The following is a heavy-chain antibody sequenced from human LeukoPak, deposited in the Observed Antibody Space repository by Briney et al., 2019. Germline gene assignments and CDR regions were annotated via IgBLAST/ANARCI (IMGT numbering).Heavy chain of an antibody. J-gene: IGHJ4*02. V-gene: IGHV3-23*01. Sequence: GGSLSLYCAASGFTFSNYAMNWVRQAPGKGLVWVSTIISSGGSTYYADSVKGRFTISRDSSKNTLDLQMNSLRDEDTAVYYCAKDIYGDYGGLDYWGQGTLVTVSS. CDR1: GFTFSNYA. CDR2: IISSGGST. CDR3: AKDIYGDYGGLDY. D-gene: IGHD4-17*01.